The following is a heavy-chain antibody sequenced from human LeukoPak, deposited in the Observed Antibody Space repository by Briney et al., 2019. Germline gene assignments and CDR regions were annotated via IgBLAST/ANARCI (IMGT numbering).Heavy chain of an antibody. CDR2: IYHSGST. J-gene: IGHJ4*02. V-gene: IGHV4-30-2*01. D-gene: IGHD2-15*01. CDR3: ARIYCSGGSCYVDY. Sequence: SETLSLTCAVSGGSISSGDYSWSWIRQPPGKGLEWIGYIYHSGSTYYNPSLKSRVTISVDRSKNQFSLKLSSVTAADTAVYYCARIYCSGGSCYVDYWGQGTLVTVSS. CDR1: GGSISSGDYS.